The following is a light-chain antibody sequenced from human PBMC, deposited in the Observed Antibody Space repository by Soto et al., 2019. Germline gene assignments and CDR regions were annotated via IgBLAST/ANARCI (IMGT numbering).Light chain of an antibody. Sequence: QSVLTQPPSTSETPGQRVTISCSGSSSNIGRNPVNWYQQLPGTAPKLLMYSNNQRPSGVPDRFSGSKSGTSASLAISGLQSGDEADYYCAAWDDSLNGRVFGGGTKVTVL. CDR3: AAWDDSLNGRV. CDR2: SNN. V-gene: IGLV1-44*01. J-gene: IGLJ3*02. CDR1: SSNIGRNP.